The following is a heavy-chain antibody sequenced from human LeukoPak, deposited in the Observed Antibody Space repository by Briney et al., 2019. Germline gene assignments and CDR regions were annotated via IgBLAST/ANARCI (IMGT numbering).Heavy chain of an antibody. J-gene: IGHJ5*02. V-gene: IGHV1-18*01. CDR3: ARDCGRIAANNWFDP. CDR2: ISAYNGNT. D-gene: IGHD6-13*01. CDR1: GYTFTSYG. Sequence: ASVKVSCKASGYTFTSYGISWVRQAPGQGLEWMGWISAYNGNTNYAQKFQGRVTMTRDTSISTAYMELSRLRSDDTAVYYCARDCGRIAANNWFDPWGQGTLVTVSS.